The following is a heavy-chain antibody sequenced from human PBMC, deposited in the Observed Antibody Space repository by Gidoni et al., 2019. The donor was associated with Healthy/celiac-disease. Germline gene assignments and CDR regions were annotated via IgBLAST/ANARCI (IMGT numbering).Heavy chain of an antibody. V-gene: IGHV1-2*02. CDR2: IKPNSGGT. Sequence: QVQLVQSGAEVKKPGVSVKVSCKASGYTFTGYYMHWVRQAPGQGLEWMGWIKPNSGGTNYEQKFQGRVTMTRDTSISTAYMELSRLRSDDTAVYYCARDLVVVAAANWFDPWGQGTLVTVSS. CDR3: ARDLVVVAAANWFDP. J-gene: IGHJ5*02. D-gene: IGHD2-15*01. CDR1: GYTFTGYY.